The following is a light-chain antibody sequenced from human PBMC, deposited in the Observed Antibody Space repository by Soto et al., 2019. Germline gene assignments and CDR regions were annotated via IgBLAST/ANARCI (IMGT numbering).Light chain of an antibody. Sequence: DIQMTQSPSSLSTSVGDRVTITCRASQSIYSSLNWYQQKPGKAPKLLIYAASSLQSGVPSRFSGSGSGTDFTLTISSLQVEDFATYYCQQSYTAPLTFGGGTKVEIK. J-gene: IGKJ4*01. CDR1: QSIYSS. V-gene: IGKV1-39*01. CDR2: AAS. CDR3: QQSYTAPLT.